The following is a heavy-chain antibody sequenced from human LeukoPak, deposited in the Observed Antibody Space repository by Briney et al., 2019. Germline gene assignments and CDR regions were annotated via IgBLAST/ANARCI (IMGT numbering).Heavy chain of an antibody. CDR2: IHPSGGAT. CDR3: ARGQIFETMDV. J-gene: IGHJ6*02. V-gene: IGHV1-46*01. D-gene: IGHD3-3*01. CDR1: GYTLSNHA. Sequence: ASVKVSCKGSGYTLSNHAFSWVRQAPGQGLEWMGVIHPSGGATRYAQKFQGRVTMTRDTSTSTVYIQLSSLRSEDTAVYYCARGQIFETMDVWGQGTTVTVS.